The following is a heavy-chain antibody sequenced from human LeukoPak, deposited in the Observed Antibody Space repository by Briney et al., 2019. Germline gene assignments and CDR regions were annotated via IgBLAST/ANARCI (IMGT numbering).Heavy chain of an antibody. V-gene: IGHV3-9*01. CDR2: ISWNSGSI. D-gene: IGHD5-24*01. CDR1: GFTFDDYA. Sequence: GGSLRLSCAASGFTFDDYAMHWVRHAPGKGLEWVSGISWNSGSIGYADSVKGRFTISRDNAKNSLYLQMNSLRAEDTALYYCAKDIEAYWGQGTLVTVSS. CDR3: AKDIEAY. J-gene: IGHJ4*02.